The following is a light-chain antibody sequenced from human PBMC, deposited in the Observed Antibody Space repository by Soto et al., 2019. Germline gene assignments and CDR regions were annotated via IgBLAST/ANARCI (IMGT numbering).Light chain of an antibody. J-gene: IGKJ1*01. CDR3: QQYESSWT. CDR1: QSISSTF. V-gene: IGKV3-20*01. Sequence: EIVLTQSPGTLSLSPGEGATLSCRASQSISSTFLAWYQHKPGQAPRVLIYGASRRAAGIPDRFSGSGSGTDFTLTTSRLEPEDFAVYYCQQYESSWTFGQGTKVEVK. CDR2: GAS.